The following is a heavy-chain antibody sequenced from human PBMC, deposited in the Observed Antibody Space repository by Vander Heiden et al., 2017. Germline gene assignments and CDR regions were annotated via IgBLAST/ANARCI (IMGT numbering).Heavy chain of an antibody. CDR3: ARDRRDIVVVVADADGHFDY. V-gene: IGHV1-2*02. CDR2: INPNSGGT. J-gene: IGHJ4*02. CDR1: GYTFTGDY. D-gene: IGHD2-15*01. Sequence: QVQLAQFGAEVKKPGASVKVSCKASGYTFTGDYMHWVQQRPGQGLEGMGWINPNSGGTNDSQKFQSRVTMTRDTSISTAYMELSRLRSDDTAVYYCARDRRDIVVVVADADGHFDYWGQGTLVTVSS.